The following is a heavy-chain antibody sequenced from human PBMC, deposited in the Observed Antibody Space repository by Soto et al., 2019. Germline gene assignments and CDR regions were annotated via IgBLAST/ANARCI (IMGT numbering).Heavy chain of an antibody. CDR1: GYTFITSG. D-gene: IGHD1-1*01. CDR3: ARGRYFSTTHRRWWYFDV. V-gene: IGHV1-18*01. Sequence: QVELVQSGPEVKRPGASVKVSCKASGYTFITSGINWVRQTPGQGLEWMGWISPANGDKRYAQKFKGRVTLTSETATDTVYMEVTNLRSDDTAVYFCARGRYFSTTHRRWWYFDVWGRGTLVTVSS. CDR2: ISPANGDK. J-gene: IGHJ2*01.